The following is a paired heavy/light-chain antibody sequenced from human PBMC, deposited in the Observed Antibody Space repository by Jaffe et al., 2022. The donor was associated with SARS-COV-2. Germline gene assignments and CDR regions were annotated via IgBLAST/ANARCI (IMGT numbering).Heavy chain of an antibody. J-gene: IGHJ4*02. D-gene: IGHD1-26*01. CDR3: AKAQVGSTSYYGAGY. V-gene: IGHV3-23*01. CDR1: GFTFSIFA. CDR2: ITGSGGRT. Sequence: EEQLLQSGGGLVQPGGSLRLSCAASGFTFSIFAMSWVRQTPRGGLEWVSAITGSGGRTYYADSVKGRFTISRDNSKNTLSLQMNSLSADDTAVYYCAKAQVGSTSYYGAGYWGQGTLVIVSS.
Light chain of an antibody. Sequence: QSALTQPPSASGSPGQSVTLSCTGASSDVGVYNYVSWYQQHPGKAPKLIIYEVSKRPSGVPDRFSGSKSGNTASLTVSGLQAEDEADYYCSSYAGSNNLVFGGGTKLTVL. V-gene: IGLV2-8*01. CDR3: SSYAGSNNLV. CDR2: EVS. CDR1: SSDVGVYNY. J-gene: IGLJ2*01.